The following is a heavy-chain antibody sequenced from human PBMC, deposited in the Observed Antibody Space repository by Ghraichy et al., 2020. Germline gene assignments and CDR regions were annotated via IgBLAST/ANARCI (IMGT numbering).Heavy chain of an antibody. CDR1: GFTFDDYA. D-gene: IGHD3-3*01. CDR2: LSWNSGSI. CDR3: TKEMSSGVRGFAFDL. Sequence: SLRLSCAASGFTFDDYAMHWVRQSPGKGPEWVSGLSWNSGSINYADSVKGRFTISRDNAKNSLYLQMDRLRPEDMALYYCTKEMSSGVRGFAFDLWGRGTMVTVSS. V-gene: IGHV3-9*03. J-gene: IGHJ3*01.